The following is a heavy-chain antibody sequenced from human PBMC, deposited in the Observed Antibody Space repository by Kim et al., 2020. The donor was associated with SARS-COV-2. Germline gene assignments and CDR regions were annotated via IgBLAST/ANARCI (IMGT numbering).Heavy chain of an antibody. D-gene: IGHD4-17*01. V-gene: IGHV1-69*13. J-gene: IGHJ4*02. CDR3: ARAAATTVTTCFDY. Sequence: SVKVSCKASGVTFSSYAISWVRQAPGQGLEWMGGIIPIFGTAHYAQKFQGRVTITADESTSTAYMELSSLRSEDTAVYYCARAAATTVTTCFDYWGEGTLVTVSS. CDR2: IIPIFGTA. CDR1: GVTFSSYA.